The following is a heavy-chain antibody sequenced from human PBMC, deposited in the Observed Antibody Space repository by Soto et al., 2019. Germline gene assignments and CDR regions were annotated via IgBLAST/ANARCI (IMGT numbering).Heavy chain of an antibody. CDR2: ISGSGGST. V-gene: IGHV3-23*01. Sequence: GGSLRLSCAASGFTFSSCAMSWVRQAPGKGLEWVSAISGSGGSTYYADSVKGRFTISRDNSKNTLYLQMNSLRAEDTAVYYCAKDGLDYDFWSGYLYYMDVWGKGTTVTVSS. J-gene: IGHJ6*03. CDR3: AKDGLDYDFWSGYLYYMDV. CDR1: GFTFSSCA. D-gene: IGHD3-3*01.